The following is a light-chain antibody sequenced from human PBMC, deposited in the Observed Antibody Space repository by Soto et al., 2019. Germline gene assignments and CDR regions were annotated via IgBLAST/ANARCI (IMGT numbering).Light chain of an antibody. CDR1: QDIINY. CDR2: AAS. CDR3: QQSYSTPQT. J-gene: IGKJ1*01. Sequence: DIQMTHSPSSLSASVVNRFTIACQSSQDIINYLNWYQQKPGKAPKLLIYAASSLQSGVPSRFSGSGSGTDFTLTISSLQPEDFATYYCQQSYSTPQTFGQGTKVDI. V-gene: IGKV1-39*01.